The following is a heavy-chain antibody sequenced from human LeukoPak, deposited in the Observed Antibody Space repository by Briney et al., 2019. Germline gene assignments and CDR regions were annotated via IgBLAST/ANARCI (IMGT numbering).Heavy chain of an antibody. CDR3: ARRFNYYDSSGYYEVFYFDY. J-gene: IGHJ4*02. CDR1: GYTFTSYG. Sequence: GASVKVSCKASGYTFTSYGISWVRQAPGQGLEWMGWISAYAQKFQGRVTMTTDTSTSTAYMELRSLRSDDTAVYYCARRFNYYDSSGYYEVFYFDYWGQGPLVTVSS. D-gene: IGHD3-22*01. CDR2: ISAY. V-gene: IGHV1-18*01.